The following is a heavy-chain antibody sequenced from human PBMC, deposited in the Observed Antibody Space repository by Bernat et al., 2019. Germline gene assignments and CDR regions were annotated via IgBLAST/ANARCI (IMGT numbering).Heavy chain of an antibody. D-gene: IGHD6-25*01. Sequence: EVQLVQSGAEVKKPGESLKISCRGSGFNFASYWIGWARQMPGEGVEWVGIIHPVDSNTLYRPTFQGRVTISADRSISTAFLQWSSLEASDTAMYYCATTPYSSDLYPAYWGRGTLVTVSS. J-gene: IGHJ4*02. CDR1: GFNFASYW. CDR3: ATTPYSSDLYPAY. CDR2: IHPVDSNT. V-gene: IGHV5-51*03.